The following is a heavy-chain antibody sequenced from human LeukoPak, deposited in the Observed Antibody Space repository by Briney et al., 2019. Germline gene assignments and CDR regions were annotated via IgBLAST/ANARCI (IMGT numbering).Heavy chain of an antibody. CDR3: ARHSYGDYVVYFDY. J-gene: IGHJ4*02. V-gene: IGHV4-34*01. D-gene: IGHD4-17*01. Sequence: SETLSLTCAVYGGSFSGYYWSWIRQPPGKGLEWIGEINHSGSTNYNPSLKSRVTISVDTSKNQFSLKLSSVTVADTAVYYCARHSYGDYVVYFDYWGQGTLVTVSS. CDR1: GGSFSGYY. CDR2: INHSGST.